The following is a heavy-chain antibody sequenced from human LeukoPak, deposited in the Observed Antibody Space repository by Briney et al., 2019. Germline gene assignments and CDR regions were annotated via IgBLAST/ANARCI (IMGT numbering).Heavy chain of an antibody. J-gene: IGHJ4*02. D-gene: IGHD3-9*01. Sequence: ASVKVSCKASGYTFTNYYIHWVRQAPGQGLECMGIINPSGGSTSYAQKFQGRVTMTRDTSISTAYMELSRLRSDDTAVYYCARDLDPTALRDWGQGTLVTVSS. CDR2: INPSGGST. CDR3: ARDLDPTALRD. CDR1: GYTFTNYY. V-gene: IGHV1-46*01.